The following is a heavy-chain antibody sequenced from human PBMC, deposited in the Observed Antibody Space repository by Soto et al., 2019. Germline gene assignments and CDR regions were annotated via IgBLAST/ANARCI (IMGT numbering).Heavy chain of an antibody. CDR2: IYYSGST. CDR3: ARDSGLDYYDSSGPNTRNYYYYGMDV. Sequence: SETLSLTCTVSGGSIGSYYWSWIRQPPGKGLEWIGYIYYSGSTYYNPSLKSRVTISVDTSKNQFSLKLSSVTAADTAVYYCARDSGLDYYDSSGPNTRNYYYYGMDVWGQGTTVTVSS. CDR1: GGSIGSYY. V-gene: IGHV4-59*12. D-gene: IGHD3-22*01. J-gene: IGHJ6*02.